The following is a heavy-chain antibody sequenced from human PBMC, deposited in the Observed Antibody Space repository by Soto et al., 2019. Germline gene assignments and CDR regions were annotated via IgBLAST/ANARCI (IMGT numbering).Heavy chain of an antibody. CDR2: ISGSGGST. CDR3: AKVQLTMIVVVIPNFDC. D-gene: IGHD3-22*01. CDR1: GFTFSSYA. V-gene: IGHV3-23*01. J-gene: IGHJ4*02. Sequence: EVQLLGSGGGLVQPGGSLRLSCAASGFTFSSYAMSWVRQAPGQGLEWVSAISGSGGSTYYADSVKGRFTNSRDNYKNTLYLQMNSLRAEDTAVYYCAKVQLTMIVVVIPNFDCWGQGTLVTVSS.